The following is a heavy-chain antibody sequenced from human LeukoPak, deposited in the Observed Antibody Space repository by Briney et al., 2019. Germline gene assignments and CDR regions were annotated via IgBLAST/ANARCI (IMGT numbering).Heavy chain of an antibody. CDR2: LSKSGNT. J-gene: IGHJ3*02. D-gene: IGHD3-9*01. CDR3: ARARYVNSFYAFDI. Sequence: SSETLSLTCTVSGVSITNYYWSWIRQPPGKGLEWIGYLSKSGNTNYSPSLKSRVTIFGDTSKNQFFLKLSSVTAADTAMYYCARARYVNSFYAFDIWGQGTLVTVSS. V-gene: IGHV4-59*01. CDR1: GVSITNYY.